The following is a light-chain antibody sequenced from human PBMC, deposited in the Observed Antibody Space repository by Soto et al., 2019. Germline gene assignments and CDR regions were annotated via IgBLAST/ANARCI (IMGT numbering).Light chain of an antibody. Sequence: QSVLTQPASVSGSPGQSITISCTGTSSDVGGYNYVSWYQHHPGKAPKLMIYDVSTRPSGVSNRFSGSKSGNTASLTISRHKYAAEADYYCSSYTSNNTRIFGTGTKVXVL. CDR2: DVS. V-gene: IGLV2-14*03. CDR1: SSDVGGYNY. CDR3: SSYTSNNTRI. J-gene: IGLJ1*01.